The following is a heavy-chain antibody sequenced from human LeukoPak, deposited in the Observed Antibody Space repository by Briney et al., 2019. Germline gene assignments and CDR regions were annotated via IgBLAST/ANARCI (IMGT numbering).Heavy chain of an antibody. CDR3: ARDTYYYDSSGYYPFDY. CDR2: IYDSGIT. Sequence: PSETLSLTCTVSGGPISRYYWSWIRQPPGKGLEWIGHIYDSGITNYNPSLKSRVTISVDTSKNQFSLKLSSVTAADTAVCYCARDTYYYDSSGYYPFDYWGQGTLDTVSS. CDR1: GGPISRYY. D-gene: IGHD3-22*01. J-gene: IGHJ4*02. V-gene: IGHV4-59*01.